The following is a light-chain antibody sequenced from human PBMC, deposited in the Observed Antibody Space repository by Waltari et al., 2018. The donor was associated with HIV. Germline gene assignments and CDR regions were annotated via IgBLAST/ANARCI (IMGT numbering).Light chain of an antibody. V-gene: IGLV3-21*02. CDR2: DDS. CDR1: NIGSKS. CDR3: QVWDSGSDHYV. J-gene: IGLJ1*01. Sequence: SYVLTQPPSVSVAPGQTARITCGGNNIGSKSVHWYQQKPGQAPVLVVYDDSDRPSGIPERFSGSNSGNTATLTISRVEVGDEADYYCQVWDSGSDHYVFGTGTKVTVL.